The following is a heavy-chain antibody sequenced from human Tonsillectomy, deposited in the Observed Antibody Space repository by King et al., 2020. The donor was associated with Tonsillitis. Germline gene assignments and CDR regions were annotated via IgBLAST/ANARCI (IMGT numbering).Heavy chain of an antibody. CDR1: GFTFSSYW. CDR2: INSDGSST. J-gene: IGHJ4*02. CDR3: ARVPDYYDSSGYSESLAFDY. V-gene: IGHV3-74*01. Sequence: VQLVESGGGLVQSGGSLRLSCAASGFTFSSYWMHWVRQAPEKGLVWVSRINSDGSSTSYADSVKGRFTISRDNAKNTLYLQMNSLRAEDTAVYYCARVPDYYDSSGYSESLAFDYWGQGTLVTVSS. D-gene: IGHD3-22*01.